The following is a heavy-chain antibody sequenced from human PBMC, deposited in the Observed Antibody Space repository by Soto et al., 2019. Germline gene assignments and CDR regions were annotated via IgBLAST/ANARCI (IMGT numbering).Heavy chain of an antibody. Sequence: SVKVSCKASGFTFTISAMQWVRQARGQRLEWVGWIVVGSGNTNYAQKFQERVTITRDMSTSTAYMELSSLRSEDTAVYYCAADGKAARPFAFDIWGQGTMVTVSS. CDR1: GFTFTISA. J-gene: IGHJ3*02. CDR3: AADGKAARPFAFDI. D-gene: IGHD6-6*01. V-gene: IGHV1-58*02. CDR2: IVVGSGNT.